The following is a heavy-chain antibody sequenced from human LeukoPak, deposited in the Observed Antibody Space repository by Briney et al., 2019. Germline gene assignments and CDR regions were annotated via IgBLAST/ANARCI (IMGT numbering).Heavy chain of an antibody. CDR1: GGSISNRNT. D-gene: IGHD3-3*01. CDR3: ARVFEVGMNGVDI. CDR2: IYHTGIT. V-gene: IGHV4-4*02. Sequence: SETLSLTRTMDGGSISNRNTWTWVRQPPGKGLEWIGEIYHTGITKYSPSLKSRPTMSVDKSTNQFSLHMSSVTAADTAMYYCARVFEVGMNGVDIWGQGTMVTVSS. J-gene: IGHJ3*02.